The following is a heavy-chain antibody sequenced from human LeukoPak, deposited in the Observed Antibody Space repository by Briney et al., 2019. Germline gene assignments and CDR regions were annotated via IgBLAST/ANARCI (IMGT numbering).Heavy chain of an antibody. J-gene: IGHJ4*02. CDR2: IYYSGST. Sequence: SETLSLTCTVSGGSISSSSYYWGWIRQPPGKGLEWIGSIYYSGSTYYNPSLKSRVTISVDTSKNQFSLKLSSVTAADTAVYYCARRLSSIWFGELSTIDYWGQGTLVTVSS. CDR3: ARRLSSIWFGELSTIDY. CDR1: GGSISSSSYY. D-gene: IGHD3-10*01. V-gene: IGHV4-39*01.